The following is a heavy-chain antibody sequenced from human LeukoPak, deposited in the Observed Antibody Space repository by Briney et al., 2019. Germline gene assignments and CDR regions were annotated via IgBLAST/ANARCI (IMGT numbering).Heavy chain of an antibody. CDR1: GGSISSYY. V-gene: IGHV4-59*01. Sequence: SETLSLTCTVSGGSISSYYWSWIRQPPGKGLGWIGYIYYSGSTNYNPSLKSRVTISVDTSKNQFSLKLSSVTAADTAVYYCARETPSYSSGWYLDYYYYMDVWGKGTTVTISS. CDR2: IYYSGST. CDR3: ARETPSYSSGWYLDYYYYMDV. D-gene: IGHD6-19*01. J-gene: IGHJ6*03.